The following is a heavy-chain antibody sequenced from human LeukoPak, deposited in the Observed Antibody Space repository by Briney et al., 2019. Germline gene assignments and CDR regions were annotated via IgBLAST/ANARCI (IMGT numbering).Heavy chain of an antibody. CDR3: ARDYGSLAFHH. D-gene: IGHD1-26*01. J-gene: IGHJ1*01. CDR1: GFTFSSYW. V-gene: IGHV3-30-3*01. Sequence: GFLRLSCAASGFTFSSYWMSWVRQAPGKGLEWVALISLDGSYKFYADSVKGRFTISRDNSQSTLYLQMSSLRHEDTAVYYCARDYGSLAFHHWGQGTLVTVSS. CDR2: ISLDGSYK.